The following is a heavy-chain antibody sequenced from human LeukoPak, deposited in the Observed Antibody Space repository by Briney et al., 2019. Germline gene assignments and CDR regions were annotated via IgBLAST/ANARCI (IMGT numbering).Heavy chain of an antibody. CDR1: GDSVSSNSAA. CDR2: TYYRSKWYN. V-gene: IGHV6-1*01. D-gene: IGHD5-18*01. J-gene: IGHJ4*02. Sequence: SQTLSLTCAISGDSVSSNSAAWNWFRQSPSRGLEWLGRTYYRSKWYNDYVLSVKSRITILPDTSKNQLSLQLTSVTPEDTAVYYCTREYTYGRIDYWGQGTLVTVSS. CDR3: TREYTYGRIDY.